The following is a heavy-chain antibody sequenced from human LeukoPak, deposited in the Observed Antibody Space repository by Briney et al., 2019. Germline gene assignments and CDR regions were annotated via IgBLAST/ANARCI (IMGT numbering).Heavy chain of an antibody. CDR1: GYTFTSYY. V-gene: IGHV3-74*01. CDR3: ARLDAFDI. J-gene: IGHJ3*02. CDR2: INTDGSST. Sequence: SCKASGYTFTSYYMHWVRQAPGKGLVWVSRINTDGSSTSYADSVKGRFTISRDNAKNTLYLQMNSLRAEDTAVYYCARLDAFDIWGQGTMVTVSS.